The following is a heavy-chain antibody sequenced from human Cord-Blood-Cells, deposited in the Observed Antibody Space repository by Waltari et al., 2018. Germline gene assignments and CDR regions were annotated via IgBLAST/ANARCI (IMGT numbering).Heavy chain of an antibody. CDR2: ISYDGSNK. D-gene: IGHD3-10*01. V-gene: IGHV3-30*18. Sequence: QVQLVESGGGVVQPGRSLRLSCAASGFTFSSYGMHWVRRAPGKGLEWVAVISYDGSNKYYADSVKGRFTISRDNSKNTLYLQMNSLRAEDTAVYYCAKGPGVQGSYFDYWGQGTLVTVSS. CDR1: GFTFSSYG. J-gene: IGHJ4*02. CDR3: AKGPGVQGSYFDY.